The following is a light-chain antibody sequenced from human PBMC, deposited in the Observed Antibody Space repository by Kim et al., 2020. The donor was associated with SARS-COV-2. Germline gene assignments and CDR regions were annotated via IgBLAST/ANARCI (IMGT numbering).Light chain of an antibody. CDR1: KLGDKY. V-gene: IGLV3-1*01. Sequence: VSPGQTASTTCSGDKLGDKYASWYQQKPGQSPVVVIFRDNRRPSGIPERFSGSNSGNTATLTISGTQAMDEADYYCQAWDSSLYVFGTGTKVTVL. CDR2: RDN. CDR3: QAWDSSLYV. J-gene: IGLJ1*01.